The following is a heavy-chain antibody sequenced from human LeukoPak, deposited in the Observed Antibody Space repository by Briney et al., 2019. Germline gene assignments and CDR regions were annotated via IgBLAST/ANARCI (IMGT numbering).Heavy chain of an antibody. CDR3: ARGAHSGSYLSDHPFDY. J-gene: IGHJ4*02. CDR1: GFTFSSYT. D-gene: IGHD1-26*01. V-gene: IGHV3-21*01. CDR2: ISSSGSYI. Sequence: GGSLRLSCAVSGFTFSSYTMNWVRQTPGKGLEWVSSISSSGSYIYYADSVKGRFTISRDNVRNSLYLQMNSLRAEDTAVYYCARGAHSGSYLSDHPFDYWGQGTLVTVSS.